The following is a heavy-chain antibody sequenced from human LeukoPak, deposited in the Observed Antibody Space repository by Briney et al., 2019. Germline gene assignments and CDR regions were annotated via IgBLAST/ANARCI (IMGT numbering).Heavy chain of an antibody. V-gene: IGHV3-48*01. J-gene: IGHJ6*03. CDR1: GFTFSTYS. Sequence: GGSLRLSCAASGFTFSTYSMNWVRQAPGKGLEWVSYISSSSSTIYYADSVKGRFTISRDNAKNSLYLQMNSLRAEDTAVYYCLNYDFDMDVWGKGTTVTVSS. D-gene: IGHD3-3*01. CDR3: LNYDFDMDV. CDR2: ISSSSSTI.